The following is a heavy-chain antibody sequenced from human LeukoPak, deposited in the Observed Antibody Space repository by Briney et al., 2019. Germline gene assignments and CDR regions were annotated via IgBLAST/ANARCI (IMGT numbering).Heavy chain of an antibody. CDR3: ARENIAARRGLDY. CDR1: GGTFSGYA. Sequence: SVKVSCKASGGTFSGYAISWVRQAPGQGLEWMGGIIPIFGTANYAQKFQGRVTITADESTSTAYMELSSLRSEDTAVYYCARENIAARRGLDYWGQGTLVSVSS. V-gene: IGHV1-69*13. CDR2: IIPIFGTA. J-gene: IGHJ4*02. D-gene: IGHD6-6*01.